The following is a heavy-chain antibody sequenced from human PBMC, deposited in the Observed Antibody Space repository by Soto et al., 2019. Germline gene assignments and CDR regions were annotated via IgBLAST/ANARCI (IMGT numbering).Heavy chain of an antibody. CDR1: GYTFTSYG. CDR3: ARGETVRRVPWWYIDL. D-gene: IGHD3-10*01. V-gene: IGHV1-18*01. Sequence: QVQLVQSGAEVKKPGASVKVSCKASGYTFTSYGISWVRQAPGQGLEWMGWISAYNGNTNYAQKLQGRVTMTTDTATRTADMEWRSMRSDDTAVYYCARGETVRRVPWWYIDLWGRGTLVTVTS. J-gene: IGHJ2*01. CDR2: ISAYNGNT.